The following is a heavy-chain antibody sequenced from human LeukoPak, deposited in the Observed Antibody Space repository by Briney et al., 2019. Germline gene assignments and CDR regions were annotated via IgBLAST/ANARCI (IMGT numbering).Heavy chain of an antibody. CDR1: GFIFSNFA. V-gene: IGHV3-33*01. D-gene: IGHD6-19*01. CDR3: ARGVALTGNPTCFDP. J-gene: IGHJ5*02. Sequence: GGSLRLSCAASGFIFSNFAMHWVRQAPGKGLQWVAVIWSDGSKTYYTDSVKGRFTISRDNSKNILYLQMGSLRDEDTAVYYCARGVALTGNPTCFDPWGRGTLVTVPS. CDR2: IWSDGSKT.